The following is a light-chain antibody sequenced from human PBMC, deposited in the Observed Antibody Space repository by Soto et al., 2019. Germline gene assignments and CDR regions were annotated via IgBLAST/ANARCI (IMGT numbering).Light chain of an antibody. CDR2: AAS. J-gene: IGKJ1*01. CDR3: QQSYSSLLCT. CDR1: QSISSY. Sequence: DIQMTQSPFSLPASVGDRVTITCRASQSISSYLNWYQQKPGKAPKLLIYAASSLQSGVPSRFSGSGSGTDFTLTISSLQPEDFAIYYCQQSYSSLLCTFGQGTKVDIK. V-gene: IGKV1-39*01.